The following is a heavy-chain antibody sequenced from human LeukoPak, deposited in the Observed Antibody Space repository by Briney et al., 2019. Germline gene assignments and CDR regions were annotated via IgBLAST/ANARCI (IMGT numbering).Heavy chain of an antibody. CDR3: AKEGGYNYGYLDY. J-gene: IGHJ4*02. V-gene: IGHV3-23*01. Sequence: GGSLRLFCAVSGFTYSIYAMSWVRQAPGKGLEGVSTISGSGDTYYVDSVKGRFTISRDNSKNTLYLQMNSLRAEDTAVYYCAKEGGYNYGYLDYWGQGTLVTVSS. CDR2: ISGSGDT. CDR1: GFTYSIYA. D-gene: IGHD5-18*01.